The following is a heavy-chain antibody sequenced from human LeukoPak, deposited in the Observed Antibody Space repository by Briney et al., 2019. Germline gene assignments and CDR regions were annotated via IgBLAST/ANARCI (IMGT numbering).Heavy chain of an antibody. D-gene: IGHD2-2*01. CDR2: INPNSGGT. V-gene: IGHV1-2*02. CDR1: GYTFTGYY. Sequence: GASVKVSCKASGYTFTGYYMHWVRQAPGQGLEWMGWINPNSGGTNYAQKFQGRVTMTRDTSISTAYMELSRLRPDDTAVYYCAKGEGYCSSTSCQSYYCYGMDVWGQGTTVTVSS. J-gene: IGHJ6*02. CDR3: AKGEGYCSSTSCQSYYCYGMDV.